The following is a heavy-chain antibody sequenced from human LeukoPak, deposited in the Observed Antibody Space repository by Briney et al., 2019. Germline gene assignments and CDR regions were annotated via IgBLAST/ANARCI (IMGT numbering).Heavy chain of an antibody. D-gene: IGHD3-22*01. CDR2: TRNKANSYTT. CDR1: GSTLSDYY. V-gene: IGHV3-72*01. Sequence: GGSLRLSSAASGSTLSDYYMDWVRQAPGKGLEWLGRTRNKANSYTTEYAASVKGRVTISRDASKSSLYLQMNSLKAEDTAMYYCSRALYYDRSTYCNDYWGQGTLVTVSS. J-gene: IGHJ4*02. CDR3: SRALYYDRSTYCNDY.